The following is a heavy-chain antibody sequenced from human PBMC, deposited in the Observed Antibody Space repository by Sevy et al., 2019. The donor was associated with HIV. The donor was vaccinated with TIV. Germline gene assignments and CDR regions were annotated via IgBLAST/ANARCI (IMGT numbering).Heavy chain of an antibody. CDR2: IKSKTDGGTT. J-gene: IGHJ4*02. Sequence: GGSLRLSCAASGFTFSNAWMSWVRQAPGKGLEWVGRIKSKTDGGTTDYAAPVKGRFTISRDDSKNTLYLQMNSLKTEDTAVHYCTTGRFHCVGGSCYVDYWGQGTLVTVSS. D-gene: IGHD2-15*01. CDR3: TTGRFHCVGGSCYVDY. V-gene: IGHV3-15*01. CDR1: GFTFSNAW.